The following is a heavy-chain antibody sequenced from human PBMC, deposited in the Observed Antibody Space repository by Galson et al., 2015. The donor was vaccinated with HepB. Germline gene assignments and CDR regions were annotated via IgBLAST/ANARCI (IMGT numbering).Heavy chain of an antibody. D-gene: IGHD5-12*01. V-gene: IGHV1-69*13. CDR2: IIPIFGTA. Sequence: SVKVSCKASGGTFSSYAISWVRQAPGQGLEWMGGIIPIFGTANYAQKFQGRVTITADESTSTAYMELSSLRSEDTAVYYCARRYVPDKFSHAFDLWSRGTMVTVSS. CDR3: ARRYVPDKFSHAFDL. CDR1: GGTFSSYA. J-gene: IGHJ3*01.